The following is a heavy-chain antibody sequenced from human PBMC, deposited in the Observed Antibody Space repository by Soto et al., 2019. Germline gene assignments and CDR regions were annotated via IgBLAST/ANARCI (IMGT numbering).Heavy chain of an antibody. V-gene: IGHV3-30*18. J-gene: IGHJ4*02. CDR2: ISFDGSKM. D-gene: IGHD3-22*01. CDR3: AKDYYADEMGWGYFFDY. CDR1: GFTFRSHT. Sequence: MESVGGVVQPGRSLRLSCSVSGFTFRSHTMHWVRQAPGKGLEWVALISFDGSKMFYEDSVRGRFSISRDNSMDNLYLQMNSLRPEDTGTYYCAKDYYADEMGWGYFFDYWGQGTLVTVSS.